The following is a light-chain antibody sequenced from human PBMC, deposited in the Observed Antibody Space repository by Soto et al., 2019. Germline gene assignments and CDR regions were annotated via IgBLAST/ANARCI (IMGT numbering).Light chain of an antibody. V-gene: IGLV1-51*01. Sequence: QSVLSQPASLSAPPGEEVTISCSGRGSNIGRNYVSWYRQFPGTAPQLLIYDDSKRHSGVPDRLSGSRYGTSASLAIAGLQPGDEAVYYCGTWDESLGAGVFGGGTKLTVL. CDR1: GSNIGRNY. CDR2: DDS. J-gene: IGLJ2*01. CDR3: GTWDESLGAGV.